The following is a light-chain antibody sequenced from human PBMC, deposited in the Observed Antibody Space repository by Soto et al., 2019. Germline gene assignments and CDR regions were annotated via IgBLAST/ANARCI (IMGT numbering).Light chain of an antibody. CDR1: QSISSW. V-gene: IGKV1-5*01. J-gene: IGKJ1*01. CDR2: DAS. CDR3: QQYNSAWT. Sequence: DIQMTQSPSTLSASVEDRVTITCRASQSISSWLAWYQQKPGKAPKLLIYDASSLESGVPSRFSGSGSGTEFTLTISSLQPDDFATYYCQQYNSAWTFGQGTKVEIK.